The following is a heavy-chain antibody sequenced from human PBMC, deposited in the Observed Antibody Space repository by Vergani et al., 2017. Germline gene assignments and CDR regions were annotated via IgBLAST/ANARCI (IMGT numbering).Heavy chain of an antibody. J-gene: IGHJ3*02. Sequence: EVQLLESGGDLVQPGGSLRLSCAASGFTFIMHAMSWVRQAPGKGLEWVSAISGSGGSTYYADSVKGRFTISRDNAKNSLYLQMNSLRAEDTAVYYCARDSRVVGAFDIWGQGTMVTVSS. CDR2: ISGSGGST. D-gene: IGHD2-2*01. CDR3: ARDSRVVGAFDI. CDR1: GFTFIMHA. V-gene: IGHV3-23*01.